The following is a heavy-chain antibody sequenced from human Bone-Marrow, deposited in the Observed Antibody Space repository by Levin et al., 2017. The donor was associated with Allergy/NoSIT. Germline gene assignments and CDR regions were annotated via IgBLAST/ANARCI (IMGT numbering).Heavy chain of an antibody. Sequence: GGSLRLSCAASGFTFSNYAMHWVRQAPDKGLEWMAVISYDGTNKYYADSVKGRFTISRDDSKHTLSLQMNSMRAEDTAVFHCARGALVKTAMVTGFDIWGQGTLVTVSS. CDR1: GFTFSNYA. J-gene: IGHJ3*02. CDR2: ISYDGTNK. CDR3: ARGALVKTAMVTGFDI. V-gene: IGHV3-30-3*01. D-gene: IGHD5-18*01.